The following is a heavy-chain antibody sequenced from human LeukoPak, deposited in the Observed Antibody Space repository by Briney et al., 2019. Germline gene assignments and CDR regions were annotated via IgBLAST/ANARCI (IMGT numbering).Heavy chain of an antibody. Sequence: SVKVSCKASGGTFSSYAISWVRQAPGQGLEWMGGIIPIFGTANYAQKFQGRVTITADESTSTAYMELSSLRSEDMAVYYCARDGDCSGGSCYSFDYWGQGTLVTVSS. V-gene: IGHV1-69*01. CDR2: IIPIFGTA. J-gene: IGHJ4*02. CDR1: GGTFSSYA. CDR3: ARDGDCSGGSCYSFDY. D-gene: IGHD2-15*01.